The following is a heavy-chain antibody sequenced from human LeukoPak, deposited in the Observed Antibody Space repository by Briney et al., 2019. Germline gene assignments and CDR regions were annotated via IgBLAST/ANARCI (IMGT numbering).Heavy chain of an antibody. CDR2: IYPSGST. CDR3: ARGGYYGSGNDFRFDP. Sequence: SETLSLTCTVSGYSISNGYYWGWIRQPPGTGLEWIGSIYPSGSTFYNPSLKSRVTISVETSKNQFSLKLKSVTAADTAVYYCARGGYYGSGNDFRFDPWGQGTLVTVSS. CDR1: GYSISNGYY. D-gene: IGHD3-10*01. V-gene: IGHV4-38-2*02. J-gene: IGHJ5*02.